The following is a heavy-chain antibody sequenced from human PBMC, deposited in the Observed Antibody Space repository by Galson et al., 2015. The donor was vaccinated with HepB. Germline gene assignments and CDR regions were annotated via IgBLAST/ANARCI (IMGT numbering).Heavy chain of an antibody. Sequence: SLRLSCAASGFTFSTHAMRWYRQAPGRGLEWVSTLSATATATYYTDSVKGRFTISRDISKNTLYLQMNTLRAEDTAVYYCTTGLYGSDYTPSGYWGQGTLVTVSS. CDR2: LSATATAT. J-gene: IGHJ4*02. V-gene: IGHV3-23*01. CDR1: GFTFSTHA. D-gene: IGHD3-10*01. CDR3: TTGLYGSDYTPSGY.